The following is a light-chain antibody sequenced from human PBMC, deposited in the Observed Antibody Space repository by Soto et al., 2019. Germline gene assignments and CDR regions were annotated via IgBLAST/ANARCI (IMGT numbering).Light chain of an antibody. CDR1: NIGSKS. CDR3: QLWDSSSDHWV. CDR2: YDS. J-gene: IGLJ3*02. V-gene: IGLV3-21*04. Sequence: SYELTQPPSVSVAPGKTGRITCGGNNIGSKSVHWYQQKPGQAPVLVIYYDSDRHSGIPERFSGSNSGNTATLTISRVEAGDEADYYCQLWDSSSDHWVFGGGTKVTVL.